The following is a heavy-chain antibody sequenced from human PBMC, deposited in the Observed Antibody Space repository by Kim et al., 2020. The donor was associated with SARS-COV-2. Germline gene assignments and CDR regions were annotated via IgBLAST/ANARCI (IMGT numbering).Heavy chain of an antibody. CDR3: ASGKGLKLLWFGELLLGGMDV. D-gene: IGHD3-10*01. CDR1: GGTFSSYA. Sequence: SVKVSCKASGGTFSSYAISWVRQAPGQGLEWMGGIIPIFGTANYAQKFQGRVTITADESTSTAYMELSSLRSEDTAVYYCASGKGLKLLWFGELLLGGMDVWGQGTTVTVSS. V-gene: IGHV1-69*13. CDR2: IIPIFGTA. J-gene: IGHJ6*02.